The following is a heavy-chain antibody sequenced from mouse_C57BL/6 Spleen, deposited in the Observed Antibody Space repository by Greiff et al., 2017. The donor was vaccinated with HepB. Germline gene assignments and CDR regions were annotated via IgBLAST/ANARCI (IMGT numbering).Heavy chain of an antibody. V-gene: IGHV1-82*01. J-gene: IGHJ2*01. CDR2: IYPGDGDT. Sequence: QVQLKESGPELVKPGASVKISCKASGYAFSSSWMNWVKQRPGKGLEWIGRIYPGDGDTNYNGKFKGKATLTADKSSSTAYMQLSSLTSEDSAVYFCAIYDYDDAFDYWGQGTTLTVSS. CDR3: AIYDYDDAFDY. D-gene: IGHD2-4*01. CDR1: GYAFSSSW.